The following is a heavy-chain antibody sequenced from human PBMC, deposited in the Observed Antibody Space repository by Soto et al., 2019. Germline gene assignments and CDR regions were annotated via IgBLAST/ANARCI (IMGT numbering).Heavy chain of an antibody. Sequence: PSETLSLTCTVSGGSISSGYYYWNWIRQPPGKGLEWIGYIYYNGSTYYNPSLKSRITMSVDTSKNQFSLKLNSVTAADTAVYYCARGNMQLWLLRYLAYWGQGTLVTVSS. CDR1: GGSISSGYYY. CDR2: IYYNGST. CDR3: ARGNMQLWLLRYLAY. D-gene: IGHD5-18*01. J-gene: IGHJ4*02. V-gene: IGHV4-30-4*01.